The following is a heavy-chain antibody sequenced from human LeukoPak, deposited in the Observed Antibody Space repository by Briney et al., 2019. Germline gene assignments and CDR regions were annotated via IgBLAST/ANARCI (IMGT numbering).Heavy chain of an antibody. V-gene: IGHV1-18*01. J-gene: IGHJ2*01. CDR1: GYTFTSYD. Sequence: ASVKVSCKASGYTFTSYDINWVRQATGQGLEWMGWISAYNGNTNYAQKLQGRVTMTTDTSTSTAYMELRSLRSDDTAVYYCARVAKQWLVPNWYFDLWGRGTLVTVSS. CDR2: ISAYNGNT. CDR3: ARVAKQWLVPNWYFDL. D-gene: IGHD6-19*01.